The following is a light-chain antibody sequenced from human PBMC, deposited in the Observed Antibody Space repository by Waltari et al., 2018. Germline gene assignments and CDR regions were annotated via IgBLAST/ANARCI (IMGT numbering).Light chain of an antibody. CDR2: DVS. Sequence: QSALTQPASVSGSPGQSITISCTGTSNDVGGYNYVSWYQQHSGKAPKLMIYDVSDRPSGVSNRFSGSKSGNTASLTISGLQAEDEAEYYCTSYATGSSYIFGGGTKVTVL. CDR3: TSYATGSSYI. CDR1: SNDVGGYNY. V-gene: IGLV2-14*03. J-gene: IGLJ1*01.